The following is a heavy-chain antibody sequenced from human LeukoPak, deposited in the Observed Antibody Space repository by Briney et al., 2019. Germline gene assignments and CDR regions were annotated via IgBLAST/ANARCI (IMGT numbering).Heavy chain of an antibody. D-gene: IGHD6-19*01. J-gene: IGHJ4*02. CDR1: GFTFTTYW. CDR2: IKQDGTER. CDR3: ARDPGYSSGWRYFDY. V-gene: IGHV3-7*01. Sequence: PGGSLRLSCAASGFTFTTYWMSWVRQAPGKGLEWVANIKQDGTERYYVDSVKGRFTISRDDAKNSLYLQMDSLRAEDTAVYYCARDPGYSSGWRYFDYWGQGTLVTVSS.